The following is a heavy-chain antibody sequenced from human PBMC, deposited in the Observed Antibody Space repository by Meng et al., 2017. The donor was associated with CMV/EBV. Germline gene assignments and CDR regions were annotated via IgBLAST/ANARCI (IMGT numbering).Heavy chain of an antibody. CDR1: GYTFTSYA. Sequence: ASVKVSCKASGYTFTSYAMHWVRQAPGQRLEWMGWSNAGNGNTKYSQEFQGRVTITRDTSASTAYMELRSLRSDDTAVYYCARDAVAGSRLFDYWGQGTLVTVSS. D-gene: IGHD6-19*01. J-gene: IGHJ4*02. V-gene: IGHV1-3*02. CDR3: ARDAVAGSRLFDY. CDR2: SNAGNGNT.